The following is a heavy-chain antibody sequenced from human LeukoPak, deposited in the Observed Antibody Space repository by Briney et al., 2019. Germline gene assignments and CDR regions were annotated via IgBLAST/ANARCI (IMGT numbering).Heavy chain of an antibody. CDR3: ARHRWFHWLYP. J-gene: IGHJ5*02. V-gene: IGHV4-34*01. CDR1: GESFSGYY. Sequence: SETLSLTCAVYGESFSGYYWSWIRQTPGKGLEWIGEINHIGMTNYNPSLASRVTVLVDTSRNQFSLKLRYLTAADTAVYYCARHRWFHWLYPWGQGTLVTVSS. D-gene: IGHD2-15*01. CDR2: INHIGMT.